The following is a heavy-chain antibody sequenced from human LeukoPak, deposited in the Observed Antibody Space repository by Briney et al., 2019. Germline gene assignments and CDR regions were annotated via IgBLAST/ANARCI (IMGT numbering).Heavy chain of an antibody. D-gene: IGHD3-10*01. CDR3: AKDYYYGSGSYREDYYYYYMDV. Sequence: GGSLRLSCAASGFTFSSYAMSWVRRAPGKGLEWVSAISGSGGSTYYADSVKGRFTISRDNSKNTLYLQTNSLRAEDTAVYYCAKDYYYGSGSYREDYYYYYMDVWGKGTTVTVSS. J-gene: IGHJ6*03. CDR2: ISGSGGST. CDR1: GFTFSSYA. V-gene: IGHV3-23*01.